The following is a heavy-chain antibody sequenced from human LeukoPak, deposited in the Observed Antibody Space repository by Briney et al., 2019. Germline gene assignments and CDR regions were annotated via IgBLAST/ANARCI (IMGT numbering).Heavy chain of an antibody. J-gene: IGHJ4*02. V-gene: IGHV3-30-3*01. D-gene: IGHD3-10*01. CDR2: ISYDGSNK. CDR1: GFTFSSYA. Sequence: PGGSLRLSCAASGFTFSSYAMHWVRQAPGKGLEWVAVISYDGSNKYYADSVKGRFTISRDNSKNTLYLQMNSLRAEDTAVYYCARDIYGSGSCDSWGQGTLVTVSS. CDR3: ARDIYGSGSCDS.